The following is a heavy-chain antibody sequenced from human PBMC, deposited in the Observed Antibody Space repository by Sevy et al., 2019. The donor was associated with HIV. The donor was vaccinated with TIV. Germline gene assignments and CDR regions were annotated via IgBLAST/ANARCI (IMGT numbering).Heavy chain of an antibody. CDR2: IYPGDSDT. CDR3: ARRIAVADHNYYYYYYGMDV. J-gene: IGHJ6*02. Sequence: GESLKISCKGSGYSFTSYWIGWVRQMPGKGLEWMGIIYPGDSDTRYSPSFQGQVTISAAKSISTAYLQWSSLKASDTAMYYCARRIAVADHNYYYYYYGMDVWGQGTTVTVSS. D-gene: IGHD6-19*01. V-gene: IGHV5-51*01. CDR1: GYSFTSYW.